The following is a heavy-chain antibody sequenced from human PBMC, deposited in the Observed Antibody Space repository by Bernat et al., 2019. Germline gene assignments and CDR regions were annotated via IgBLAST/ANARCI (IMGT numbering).Heavy chain of an antibody. V-gene: IGHV3-30*02. CDR1: GFTFSSYG. D-gene: IGHD3-22*01. CDR2: IWYDGSNK. CDR3: AKPGAPYYDSSGYYY. J-gene: IGHJ4*02. Sequence: QVQLVESGGGVVQPGGSLRLSCAASGFTFSSYGMHWVRQAPGKGLEWVAVIWYDGSNKYYADSVKGRFTISRDNSKNTLYLQMNSLRAEDTAVYYCAKPGAPYYDSSGYYYWGQGTLVTVSS.